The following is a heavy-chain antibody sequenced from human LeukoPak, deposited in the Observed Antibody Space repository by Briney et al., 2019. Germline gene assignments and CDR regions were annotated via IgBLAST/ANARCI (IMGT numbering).Heavy chain of an antibody. V-gene: IGHV1-18*01. CDR1: GYTFTSYG. CDR2: ISAYNGNT. CDR3: ARVGYCSGGSCYTYYYYGMDV. D-gene: IGHD2-15*01. Sequence: ASVKVSCKASGYTFTSYGISWVRQAPGQGLEWMGWISAYNGNTNYARKLQGRVTMTTDTSTSTAYMELRSLRSDDTAVYYCARVGYCSGGSCYTYYYYGMDVWGQGTTVTVSS. J-gene: IGHJ6*02.